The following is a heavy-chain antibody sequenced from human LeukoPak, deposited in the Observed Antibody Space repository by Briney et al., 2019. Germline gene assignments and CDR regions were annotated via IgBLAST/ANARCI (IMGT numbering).Heavy chain of an antibody. V-gene: IGHV1-8*01. D-gene: IGHD6-13*01. Sequence: ASVKVSCKASGYTFTSYDINWVRQATGQGLEWMGWMNPNSGNTGYAQKFQGRVTMTRNTSISTAYMGLSSLRSEDTAVYYCARAYSSSWPINYYYYYGMDVWGQGTTVTVSS. CDR1: GYTFTSYD. CDR2: MNPNSGNT. CDR3: ARAYSSSWPINYYYYYGMDV. J-gene: IGHJ6*02.